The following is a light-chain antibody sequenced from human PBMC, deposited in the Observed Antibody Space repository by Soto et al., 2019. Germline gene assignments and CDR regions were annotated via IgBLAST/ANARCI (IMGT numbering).Light chain of an antibody. CDR1: SSNIGAGYD. J-gene: IGLJ1*01. CDR3: QSSDSSLNV. V-gene: IGLV1-40*01. CDR2: GNS. Sequence: QSVLTQPPSVXXXXGQRVTISCTGSSSNIGAGYDVHWYQQLPGTAPKLLIYGNSNRPSGVPDRFSGSKSGTSASLAITGLQAEDEADYYCQSSDSSLNVFGTGTKLTVL.